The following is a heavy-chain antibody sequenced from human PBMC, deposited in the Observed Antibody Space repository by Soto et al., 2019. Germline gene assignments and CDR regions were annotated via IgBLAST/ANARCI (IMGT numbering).Heavy chain of an antibody. Sequence: QVQLVQCGAEVKKPGASVKVSCKASGYTFTGYYMHWVRQAPGQGLEWMGWINPNSGGTNYAQKFQAWVTMTRDTSISTAYMELSRLRSDDTAVYYCARSPGGVVTAMYYFDYWGQGTLVTVSS. CDR2: INPNSGGT. D-gene: IGHD2-21*02. J-gene: IGHJ4*02. CDR3: ARSPGGVVTAMYYFDY. V-gene: IGHV1-2*04. CDR1: GYTFTGYY.